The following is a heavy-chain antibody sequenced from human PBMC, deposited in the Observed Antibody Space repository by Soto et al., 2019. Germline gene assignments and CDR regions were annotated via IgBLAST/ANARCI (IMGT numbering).Heavy chain of an antibody. CDR2: ISSNGGTT. CDR1: GFTFSSYD. V-gene: IGHV3-64*01. Sequence: EVQLAESGGGMVQPGGSLRLSCVASGFTFSSYDMHWVRQAPGKGLEYVSSISSNGGTTYYGNSLKGRFTISRDNSKNPLYLQMGSLRAEDMAVYYCVRRVSGNYDSWGQGTLVTVSS. D-gene: IGHD1-7*01. CDR3: VRRVSGNYDS. J-gene: IGHJ5*01.